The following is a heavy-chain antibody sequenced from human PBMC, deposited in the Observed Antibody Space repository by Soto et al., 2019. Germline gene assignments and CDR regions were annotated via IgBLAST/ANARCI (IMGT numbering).Heavy chain of an antibody. V-gene: IGHV5-51*01. CDR1: GYSFTRYW. D-gene: IGHD3-22*01. J-gene: IGHJ4*02. CDR3: ARPRDSGDYWGS. CDR2: IYPGDSDT. Sequence: GESLKISCEASGYSFTRYWIGWVRQKPGRGLEWMGIIYPGDSDTRYSPSFQGYVTISADKSISTAYLQWNSLKASDTAMYYCARPRDSGDYWGSWGQGTLVTVSS.